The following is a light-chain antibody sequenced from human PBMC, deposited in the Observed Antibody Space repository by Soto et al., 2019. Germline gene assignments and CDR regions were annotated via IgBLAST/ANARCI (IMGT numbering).Light chain of an antibody. V-gene: IGKV4-1*01. CDR2: SAS. CDR1: QTVFYSTKNRNH. J-gene: IGKJ2*01. Sequence: DIVMTQSPDSLALSLGERATINCKSSQTVFYSTKNRNHLASYQQKPGQPPKLLIYSASTRESGVPDRFSGSGSGTDFTLTTSSLQAEDVAVYYCQQYYNAPTTFGQGTRLEIK. CDR3: QQYYNAPTT.